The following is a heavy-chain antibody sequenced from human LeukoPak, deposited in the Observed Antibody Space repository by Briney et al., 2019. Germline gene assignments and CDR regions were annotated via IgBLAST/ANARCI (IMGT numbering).Heavy chain of an antibody. Sequence: TGGSLRLSCAASGFTFSSYWMSWVRQAPGKGLEWVANIKQDGSEKYYVDSVKGRFTISRDNAKNSLYLQMNSLRAEDTAVYYCARDPYSGGYGDYYYYYMDVWGKGTTVTISS. CDR3: ARDPYSGGYGDYYYYYMDV. CDR1: GFTFSSYW. J-gene: IGHJ6*03. D-gene: IGHD1-26*01. V-gene: IGHV3-7*01. CDR2: IKQDGSEK.